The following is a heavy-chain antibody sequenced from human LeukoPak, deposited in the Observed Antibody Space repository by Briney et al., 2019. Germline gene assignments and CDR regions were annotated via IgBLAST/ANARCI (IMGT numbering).Heavy chain of an antibody. CDR1: AYPLSNLW. CDR2: LKRKTAHGTT. J-gene: IGHJ4*02. CDR3: TTQLPYHDILTGYYIPNKVDY. Sequence: GGSLRLSCASTAYPLSNLWQTSAPPPPAKGLPCVRRLKRKTAHGTTDYAAPVKGRFTISREDSENTLYLQMNSLNTEDTAVYYRTTQLPYHDILTGYYIPNKVDYWGQGTLVTASS. D-gene: IGHD3-9*01. V-gene: IGHV3-15*01.